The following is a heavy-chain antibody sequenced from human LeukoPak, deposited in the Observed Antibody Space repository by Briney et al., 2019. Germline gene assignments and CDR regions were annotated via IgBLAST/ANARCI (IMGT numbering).Heavy chain of an antibody. CDR2: IIPILGIA. Sequence: GPSVKVSCTASGGTFSSYAISWVRQAPGQGLEWMGRIIPILGIANYAQKFQGRVTITADKSTSTAYMELCSLRSDDTAVYYCARVRGYYDSSGYPEPFDYWGQGTLVTVSS. J-gene: IGHJ4*02. D-gene: IGHD3-22*01. CDR1: GGTFSSYA. V-gene: IGHV1-69*04. CDR3: ARVRGYYDSSGYPEPFDY.